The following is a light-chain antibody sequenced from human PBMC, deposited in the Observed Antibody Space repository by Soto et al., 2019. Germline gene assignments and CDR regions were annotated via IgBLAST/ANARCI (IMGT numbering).Light chain of an antibody. CDR1: QSVSSNY. V-gene: IGKV3-20*01. CDR3: QQYGSSPWT. J-gene: IGKJ1*01. CDR2: GAS. Sequence: EIVLTXSPGTLSLSXXXXATLSCRASQSVSSNYLAWYQQKPGQAPRLLIYGASSRATGIPDRFSGSESGTDFTLTISRLEPEDFAVYYCQQYGSSPWTFGQGTKVEIK.